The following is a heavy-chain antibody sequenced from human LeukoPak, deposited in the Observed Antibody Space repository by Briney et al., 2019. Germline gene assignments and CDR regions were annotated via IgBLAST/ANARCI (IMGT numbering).Heavy chain of an antibody. Sequence: GGSLRLSCAASGFTFSSYEMNWVRQAPGKGLEWVSYISSSGSTIYYADSVKGRFTISRDNAKNSLYLQMNSLRVEDTALYYCARWVKYYDSSGYYWGQGTLVTVSS. J-gene: IGHJ4*02. V-gene: IGHV3-48*03. CDR2: ISSSGSTI. D-gene: IGHD3-22*01. CDR3: ARWVKYYDSSGYY. CDR1: GFTFSSYE.